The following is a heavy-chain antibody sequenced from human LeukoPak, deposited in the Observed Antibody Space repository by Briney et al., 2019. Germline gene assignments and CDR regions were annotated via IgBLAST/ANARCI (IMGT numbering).Heavy chain of an antibody. CDR1: GFTFSDYY. CDR2: MSGTGKTI. V-gene: IGHV3-11*04. D-gene: IGHD3-3*01. Sequence: GGSLRLSCAASGFTFSDYYMHWIRQAPGKGLEWLSYMSGTGKTIYYADSVEGRFTISRDNSKNTLYLQMNSLRAEDTAVYYCAKDNGVVIPSLDYWGQGTLVTVSS. CDR3: AKDNGVVIPSLDY. J-gene: IGHJ4*02.